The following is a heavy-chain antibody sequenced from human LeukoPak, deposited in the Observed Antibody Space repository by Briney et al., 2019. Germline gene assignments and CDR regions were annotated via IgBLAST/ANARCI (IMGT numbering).Heavy chain of an antibody. J-gene: IGHJ3*02. D-gene: IGHD3-10*01. Sequence: PGGSLRLSCAASGFTVSSNYMSWVRLAPGKGLEWVSYITSSSSNIKYADAVKGRFTISRDNAKNSLYLEMNSLRDEDTAIYYCAGDRAYAFDIWGQGTMVTISS. V-gene: IGHV3-48*02. CDR1: GFTVSSNY. CDR3: AGDRAYAFDI. CDR2: ITSSSSNI.